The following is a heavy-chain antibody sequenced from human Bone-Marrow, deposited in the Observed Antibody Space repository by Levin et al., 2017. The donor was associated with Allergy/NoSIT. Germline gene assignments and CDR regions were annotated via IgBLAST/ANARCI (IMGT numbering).Heavy chain of an antibody. CDR3: ARANRGYSFGDYYHDGMDV. J-gene: IGHJ6*02. V-gene: IGHV1-18*01. Sequence: ASVKVSCKASGYSFTYHGISWVRQAPGQGLEWMGWVSPYNGNTDYAQKHQGRVTMTTDTSTTTVYMELRSLRSDDTAVYYCARANRGYSFGDYYHDGMDVWGQGTTVTVSS. D-gene: IGHD5-18*01. CDR1: GYSFTYHG. CDR2: VSPYNGNT.